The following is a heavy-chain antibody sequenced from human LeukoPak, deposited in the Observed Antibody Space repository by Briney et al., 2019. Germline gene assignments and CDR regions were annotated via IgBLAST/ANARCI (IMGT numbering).Heavy chain of an antibody. D-gene: IGHD2-8*01. V-gene: IGHV3-74*01. CDR1: GLTFTTYW. CDR2: IQSDGSAT. CDR3: ARELDAYDGMDV. J-gene: IGHJ6*02. Sequence: GGSLRLSCAASGLTFTTYWMHWVRQAPGKGLVWVSRIQSDGSATGYAASVKGRFTISRDNARNTLYLQMNSLRAEDTAVYYCARELDAYDGMDVWGQGTTVTISS.